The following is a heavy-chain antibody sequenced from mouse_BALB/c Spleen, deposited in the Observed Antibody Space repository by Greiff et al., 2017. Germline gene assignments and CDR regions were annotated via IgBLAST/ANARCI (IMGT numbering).Heavy chain of an antibody. CDR3: AKGNSYAMDY. CDR1: GYAFSSSW. J-gene: IGHJ4*01. Sequence: VQLQQSGPELVKPGASVKISCKASGYAFSSSWMNWVKQRPGQGLEWIGRIYPGDGDTNYNGKFKGKATLTADKSSSTAYMQLSSLTSVDSAVYFCAKGNSYAMDYWGQGTSVTVSS. V-gene: IGHV1-82*01. CDR2: IYPGDGDT. D-gene: IGHD2-1*01.